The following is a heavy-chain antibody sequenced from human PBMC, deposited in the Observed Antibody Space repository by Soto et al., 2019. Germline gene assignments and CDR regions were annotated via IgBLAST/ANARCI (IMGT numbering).Heavy chain of an antibody. CDR2: MNPNSGNT. D-gene: IGHD6-13*01. Sequence: ASVKVSCKASGYTFTSYDINWVRQATGQGLEWMGWMNPNSGNTGYAQKFQGRVTMTRNTSISTAYKELSSLRSEDTAVYYCRRGRWADYYYYYYMDVWGKGTTVTVSS. V-gene: IGHV1-8*01. CDR3: RRGRWADYYYYYYMDV. J-gene: IGHJ6*03. CDR1: GYTFTSYD.